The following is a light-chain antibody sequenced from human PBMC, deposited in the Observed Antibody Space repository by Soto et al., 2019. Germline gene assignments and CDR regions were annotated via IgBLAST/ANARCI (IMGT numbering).Light chain of an antibody. CDR1: NLGRKS. V-gene: IGLV3-21*02. Sequence: SYELTQPPSVSVAPEQTARITGGGNNLGRKSVHWYQQKPGQAPVLVVYDDSDRPSGIPERFSGSNSGNTATLNISRVEVGDEADYYCQVWDSSSDLWVFGGGTKLTVL. CDR3: QVWDSSSDLWV. CDR2: DDS. J-gene: IGLJ3*02.